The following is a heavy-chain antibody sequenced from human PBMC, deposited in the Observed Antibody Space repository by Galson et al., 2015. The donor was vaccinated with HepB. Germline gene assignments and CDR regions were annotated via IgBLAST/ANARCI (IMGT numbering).Heavy chain of an antibody. J-gene: IGHJ4*02. CDR1: GGSITNYY. D-gene: IGHD3-16*01. V-gene: IGHV4-59*01. CDR2: IYHSGST. Sequence: ETLSLTCTVSGGSITNYYWSWIRQPPGKGLEWIRYIYHSGSTNYNPSLKSRVTISADTSKNQFSLRLSSVTAADTAVYYCARDLGASTSLIGFDYWGQGTLVTVSS. CDR3: ARDLGASTSLIGFDY.